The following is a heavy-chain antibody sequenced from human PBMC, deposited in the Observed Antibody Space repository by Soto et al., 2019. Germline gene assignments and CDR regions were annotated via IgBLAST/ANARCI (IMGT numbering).Heavy chain of an antibody. V-gene: IGHV4-30-2*01. CDR3: ARGGLEPLMVDS. J-gene: IGHJ4*02. CDR2: TSHSGTT. Sequence: QLQLQESGSGLVKPSQTLSLTCVVSGGSVSSGGFSWHWFRQPPGKVLAWIGYTSHSGTTYYNPSLKSRVSIAMDRSMNQFSLSLSSLTAADTAVYYCARGGLEPLMVDSWGQGTLVTVSP. CDR1: GGSVSSGGFS. D-gene: IGHD1-26*01.